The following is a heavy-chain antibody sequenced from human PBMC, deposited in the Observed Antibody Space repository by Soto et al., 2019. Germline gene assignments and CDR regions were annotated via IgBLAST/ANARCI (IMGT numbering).Heavy chain of an antibody. CDR3: ARRRYYDSSGYYYVSPFDY. CDR2: IYYSGST. D-gene: IGHD3-22*01. CDR1: GGSISSSSYY. V-gene: IGHV4-39*01. J-gene: IGHJ4*02. Sequence: PSETLSLTCTVSGGSISSSSYYWGWIRQPPGKGLEWIGSIYYSGSTYYNPSLKSRVTISVDTSKNQFSLKLSSVTAADTAVYYCARRRYYDSSGYYYVSPFDYWGQGTLVTVSS.